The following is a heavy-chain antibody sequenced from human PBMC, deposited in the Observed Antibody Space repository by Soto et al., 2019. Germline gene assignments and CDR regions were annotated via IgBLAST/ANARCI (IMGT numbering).Heavy chain of an antibody. J-gene: IGHJ6*02. Sequence: GGSLRLSCAASGFTFSSYAMHWVRQAPGKGLEWVAVISYDGSNKYYADSVKGRFTISRDNSKNTLYLQMNSLRAEDTAVYYCARGHKGYCSSTSCYDWLAMDVWGQGTTVTVSS. CDR3: ARGHKGYCSSTSCYDWLAMDV. D-gene: IGHD2-2*01. CDR2: ISYDGSNK. CDR1: GFTFSSYA. V-gene: IGHV3-30-3*01.